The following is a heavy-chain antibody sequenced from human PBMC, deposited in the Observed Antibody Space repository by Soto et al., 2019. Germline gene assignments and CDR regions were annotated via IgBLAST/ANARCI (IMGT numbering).Heavy chain of an antibody. D-gene: IGHD6-13*01. CDR3: AGGATGRAPFQH. V-gene: IGHV3-72*01. Sequence: GGSLRLSCAASGLSLSDQFMDWVRQVPGKGLEWAGRSRNKVASYTTEYAAPVKGRFTISRDESKNSLYLQMNSLRTEDTAVYFCAGGATGRAPFQHWGQGTLVTVSS. CDR2: SRNKVASYTT. CDR1: GLSLSDQF. J-gene: IGHJ1*01.